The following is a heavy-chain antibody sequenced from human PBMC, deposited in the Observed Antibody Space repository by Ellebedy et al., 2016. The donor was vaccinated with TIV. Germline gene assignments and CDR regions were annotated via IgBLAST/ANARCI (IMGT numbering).Heavy chain of an antibody. V-gene: IGHV1-69*06. CDR2: IIPIFGTA. D-gene: IGHD4-17*01. Sequence: SVQVSCXASVCTLSSYAISWVRQAPGQGLEWMGGIIPIFGTANYAQKFQGRVTITADKSTSTAYMELSSLRSEDTAVYYCARAATVTTAPPDVWGQGTTVTVSS. CDR1: VCTLSSYA. J-gene: IGHJ6*02. CDR3: ARAATVTTAPPDV.